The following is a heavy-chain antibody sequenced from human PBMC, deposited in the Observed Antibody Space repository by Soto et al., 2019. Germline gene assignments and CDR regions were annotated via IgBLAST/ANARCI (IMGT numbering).Heavy chain of an antibody. CDR1: GYTFTSYA. D-gene: IGHD2-2*01. V-gene: IGHV1-3*01. CDR3: ARSRSGYCSSTSCPSYYYGMDV. CDR2: INAGNGNT. Sequence: QVQLVQSGAEVKKPGASVKVSCKASGYTFTSYAMHWVRQAPGQRLEWMGWINAGNGNTKYSQKFQGRVTITRDTSASTAYMELSSLRSEDTAVYYCARSRSGYCSSTSCPSYYYGMDVWRQGTTVTVSS. J-gene: IGHJ6*02.